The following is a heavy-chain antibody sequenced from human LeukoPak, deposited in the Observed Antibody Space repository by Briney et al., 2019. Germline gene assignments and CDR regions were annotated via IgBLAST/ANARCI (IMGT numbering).Heavy chain of an antibody. CDR2: IRYDGSNK. CDR1: GFIFNTYV. CDR3: AKDGGSDPDSFDI. V-gene: IGHV3-30*02. D-gene: IGHD2-15*01. J-gene: IGHJ3*02. Sequence: PGGSLRLSCAASGFIFNTYVMHWVRQAPGKGLEWVAFIRYDGSNKNYADSVKGRFTISRDNTKNSLYLQMNSLRAEDTAVYYCAKDGGSDPDSFDIWGQGTMVTVSS.